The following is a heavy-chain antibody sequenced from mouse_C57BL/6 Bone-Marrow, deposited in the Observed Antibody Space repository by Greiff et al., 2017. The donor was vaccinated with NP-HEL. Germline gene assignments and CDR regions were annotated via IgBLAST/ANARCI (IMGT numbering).Heavy chain of an antibody. V-gene: IGHV2-6-1*01. CDR2: IWSDGST. J-gene: IGHJ4*01. D-gene: IGHD1-1*01. CDR3: ARHTHYYGSSYDYAMDY. CDR1: GFSLTSYG. Sequence: QVQLKESGPGLVAPSQSLSITCTVSGFSLTSYGVHWVRQPPGKGLEWLVVIWSDGSTTYNSALKSRLSISKDNSKSQVFLKMNSLQTDDTAMYYCARHTHYYGSSYDYAMDYWGQGTSVTVSS.